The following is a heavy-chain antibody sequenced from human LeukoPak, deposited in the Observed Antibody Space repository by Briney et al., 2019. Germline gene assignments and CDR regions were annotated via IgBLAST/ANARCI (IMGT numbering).Heavy chain of an antibody. CDR1: GFTFSSYA. D-gene: IGHD3-3*01. J-gene: IGHJ4*02. V-gene: IGHV3-23*01. CDR2: ISGSDGST. Sequence: GGSLRLSCAASGFTFSSYAMSWVRQDPGKGLEGVSDISGSDGSTYYADSVKGRFTISRDNSKNTLYLQMNSLRAEDTAVYYCAKDSLYYDFWSGYYYYWGQGTLVTVSS. CDR3: AKDSLYYDFWSGYYYY.